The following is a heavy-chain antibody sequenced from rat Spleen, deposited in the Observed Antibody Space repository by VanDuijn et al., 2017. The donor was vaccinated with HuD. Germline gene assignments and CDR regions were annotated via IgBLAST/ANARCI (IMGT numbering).Heavy chain of an antibody. J-gene: IGHJ3*01. CDR2: ISYDGSST. V-gene: IGHV5-20*01. CDR1: GFTFSNYD. CDR3: TTDRIAAGSWFAY. Sequence: EVQLVESGGGLVQPGRSMKLSCAASGFTFSNYDMAWVRQAPTKGLEWVASISYDGSSTYYRDSVKGRFTISRDNAKSTLYLQMDSLRSEDTATYYCTTDRIAAGSWFAYWGQGTLVTVSS. D-gene: IGHD1-2*01.